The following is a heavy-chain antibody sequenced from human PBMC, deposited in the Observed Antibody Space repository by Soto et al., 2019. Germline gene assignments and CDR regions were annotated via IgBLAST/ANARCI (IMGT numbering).Heavy chain of an antibody. CDR1: GFTFSSYA. V-gene: IGHV3-30-3*01. CDR2: ISYDGSNK. J-gene: IGHJ4*02. D-gene: IGHD3-10*01. CDR3: ARRLTSMAFDY. Sequence: PGGSLRLSCAASGFTFSSYAMHWVRQAPGKGLEWVAVISYDGSNKYYADSAKGRFTISRDNSKNTLYLQMNSLRAEDTAVYYCARRLTSMAFDYWGQGTLVTVSS.